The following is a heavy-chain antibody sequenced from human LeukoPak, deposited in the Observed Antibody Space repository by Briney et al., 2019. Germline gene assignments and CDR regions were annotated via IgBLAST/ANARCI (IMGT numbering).Heavy chain of an antibody. D-gene: IGHD3-22*01. CDR3: FTYYYDSSGYYYDY. CDR2: ISSSGSTI. Sequence: PGGSLRLSCAASGFTFSTYEMNWVRQAPGKGLEWVSYISSSGSTIYYADSVKGRFSISRDNAKNSLYLQMNSLRAEDTAVYYPFTYYYDSSGYYYDYWGQGTLVTVSS. J-gene: IGHJ4*02. CDR1: GFTFSTYE. V-gene: IGHV3-48*03.